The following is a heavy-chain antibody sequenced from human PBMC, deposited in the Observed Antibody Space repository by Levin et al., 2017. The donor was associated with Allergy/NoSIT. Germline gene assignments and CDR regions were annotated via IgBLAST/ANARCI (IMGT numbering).Heavy chain of an antibody. J-gene: IGHJ4*02. CDR1: GGTFSSYA. V-gene: IGHV1-69*13. CDR3: ARDRRVGGYDLNY. D-gene: IGHD5-12*01. Sequence: GASVKVSCKASGGTFSSYAISWVRQAPGQGLEWMGGIIPIFGTANYAQKFQGRVTITADESTSTAYMELSSLRSEDTAVYYCARDRRVGGYDLNYWGQGTLVTVSS. CDR2: IIPIFGTA.